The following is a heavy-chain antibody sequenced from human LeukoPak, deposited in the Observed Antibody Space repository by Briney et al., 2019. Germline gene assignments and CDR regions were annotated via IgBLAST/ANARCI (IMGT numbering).Heavy chain of an antibody. V-gene: IGHV3-23*01. CDR2: ISDSAATS. CDR3: AKDTTLIREIKRGGAFDI. J-gene: IGHJ3*02. CDR1: GFNFNTYA. D-gene: IGHD3-10*01. Sequence: GGSLRLSCAASGFNFNTYAMNWVRRAPGRGLEWVSAISDSAATSYYADSVKGRFTISRDNSKNTLYLQMNSLRAEDTAVYYCAKDTTLIREIKRGGAFDIWAKGQWSPSLQ.